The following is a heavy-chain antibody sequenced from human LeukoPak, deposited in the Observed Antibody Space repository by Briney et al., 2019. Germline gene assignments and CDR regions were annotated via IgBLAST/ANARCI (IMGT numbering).Heavy chain of an antibody. CDR3: ARVFDSSGYYLWGYYFDY. CDR2: ISYDGSNK. V-gene: IGHV3-30-3*01. CDR1: GFTFSSYA. J-gene: IGHJ4*02. Sequence: GGSLRLSWAASGFTFSSYAMHWVRQAPGKGLEWVAVISYDGSNKYYADSVKGRFTISRDNSKNTLYLQMNSLRAEDTAVYYCARVFDSSGYYLWGYYFDYWGQGTLVTVSS. D-gene: IGHD3-22*01.